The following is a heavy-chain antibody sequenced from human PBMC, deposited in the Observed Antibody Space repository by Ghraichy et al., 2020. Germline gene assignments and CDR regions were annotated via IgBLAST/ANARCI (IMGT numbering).Heavy chain of an antibody. CDR3: ARDHRGFGAFDI. CDR2: IYYSGST. Sequence: SETLSLTCTVSGGSISSYYWSWIRQPPGKGLEWIGYIYYSGSTNYNPSLKSRVTISVDTSKNQFSLKLSSVTAADTAVYYCARDHRGFGAFDIWGQGTMVTVSS. CDR1: GGSISSYY. J-gene: IGHJ3*02. V-gene: IGHV4-59*01. D-gene: IGHD3-16*01.